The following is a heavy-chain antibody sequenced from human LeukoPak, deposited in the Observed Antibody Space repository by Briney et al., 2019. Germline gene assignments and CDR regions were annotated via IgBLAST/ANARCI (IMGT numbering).Heavy chain of an antibody. CDR3: ARDPIVGATASFPFDY. CDR2: IIPILGIA. V-gene: IGHV1-69*04. CDR1: GGTFSSYA. J-gene: IGHJ4*01. D-gene: IGHD1-26*01. Sequence: VASVKVSCKSSGGTFSSYAISWVRQAPGQGLEWMGRIIPILGIANYAQKFQGRVTITADKSTSTAYMELSSLRSEDTAVYYCARDPIVGATASFPFDYWGQEPWSPSPQ.